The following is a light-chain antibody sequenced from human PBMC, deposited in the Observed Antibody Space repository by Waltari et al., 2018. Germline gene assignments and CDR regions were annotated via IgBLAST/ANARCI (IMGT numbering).Light chain of an antibody. Sequence: QSALTQPAYVSGSPGQSITISCTGTSSDVGGYNYVSWHQQHPDKAPKLRIYEVSNRPPGASNRFSGSKSGNTASLTISGLQSEDEADYYCSSYTSSSTLWVFGGGTKLTVL. J-gene: IGLJ3*02. CDR2: EVS. V-gene: IGLV2-14*01. CDR3: SSYTSSSTLWV. CDR1: SSDVGGYNY.